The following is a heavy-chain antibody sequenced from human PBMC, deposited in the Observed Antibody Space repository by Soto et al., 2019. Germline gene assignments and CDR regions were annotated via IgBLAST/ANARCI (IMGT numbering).Heavy chain of an antibody. CDR3: AKDRVIVPSSYYYGMDV. V-gene: IGHV3-30*18. CDR2: ISYDGKYK. D-gene: IGHD2-21*01. CDR1: GFTFSKYG. Sequence: GGSLRLSCGASGFTFSKYGLPWVRQAPGKGLEWVAVISYDGKYKFYADSVKGRLTISRDNSHNTLSLQMKSLRAEDTAIYFCAKDRVIVPSSYYYGMDVWGQGTTVTVSS. J-gene: IGHJ6*02.